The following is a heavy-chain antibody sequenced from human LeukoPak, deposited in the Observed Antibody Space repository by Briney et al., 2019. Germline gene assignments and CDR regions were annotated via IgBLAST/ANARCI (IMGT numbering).Heavy chain of an antibody. CDR2: VSYDGNLQ. D-gene: IGHD4-17*01. CDR1: GFIFSNYA. CDR3: VKVYPTVTTSSVLGS. Sequence: PGGPLRLSCAASGFIFSNYAIHWVRQAPGKGLEWVAAVSYDGNLQHYADAVKGRFTVSRDNSKNTVFLQINSLRTDDSAVYWCVKVYPTVTTSSVLGSWGQGSLVTVSS. V-gene: IGHV3-30*18. J-gene: IGHJ4*02.